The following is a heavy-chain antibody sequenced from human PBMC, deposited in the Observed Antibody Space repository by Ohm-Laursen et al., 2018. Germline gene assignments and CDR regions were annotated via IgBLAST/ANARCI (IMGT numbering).Heavy chain of an antibody. Sequence: SLRLSCAASTLTFSNCGMHWVRQAPGKGLEWVSLISYDGGNKYYIDSVKGRFAISRDNSRNTVTLQMDNLRVGDTGIYFCARDSSQHLYYNYGMDVWGQGTTVTVSS. CDR1: TLTFSNCG. D-gene: IGHD2-2*01. V-gene: IGHV3-33*05. J-gene: IGHJ6*02. CDR3: ARDSSQHLYYNYGMDV. CDR2: ISYDGGNK.